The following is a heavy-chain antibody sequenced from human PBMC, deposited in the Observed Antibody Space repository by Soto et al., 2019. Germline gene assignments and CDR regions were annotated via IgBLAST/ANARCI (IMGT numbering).Heavy chain of an antibody. Sequence: PGGSLRLSCAASGFTFSNAWMNWVRQAPGKGLEWVGRIKSETDSGTTDYAAPVKGRFTISRDDSENTLYLRMNSLTAEDTAVYYCSTAPLGYCRSSSCYSYFDYWGQGTLVTVSS. V-gene: IGHV3-15*01. CDR2: IKSETDSGTT. J-gene: IGHJ4*02. CDR3: STAPLGYCRSSSCYSYFDY. D-gene: IGHD2-2*01. CDR1: GFTFSNAW.